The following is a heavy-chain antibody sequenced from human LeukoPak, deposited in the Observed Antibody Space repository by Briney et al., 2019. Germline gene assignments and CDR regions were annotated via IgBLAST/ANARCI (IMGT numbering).Heavy chain of an antibody. CDR3: ARGIWGSGSWDYFDY. CDR1: GFTFTNYP. V-gene: IGHV3-64*01. CDR2: ISNNGGST. J-gene: IGHJ4*02. Sequence: GGSLRLSCAASGFTFTNYPMHWLRQAPGKGLQYVSSISNNGGSTYYANSVKGRFTISRDNSKNTLYLQMGSPRAEDMAVYYCARGIWGSGSWDYFDYWGQGTLVTVSS. D-gene: IGHD1-26*01.